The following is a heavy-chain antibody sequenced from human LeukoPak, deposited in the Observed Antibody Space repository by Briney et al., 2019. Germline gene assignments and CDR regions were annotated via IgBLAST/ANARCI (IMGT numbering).Heavy chain of an antibody. D-gene: IGHD5-12*01. CDR1: GFTFDDYA. CDR2: ISWISGSI. CDR3: AKWSARQVGMWLHDLRAFDI. V-gene: IGHV3-9*01. J-gene: IGHJ3*02. Sequence: GRSLRLSCAASGFTFDDYAMHWVRQAPGKGLEWVSGISWISGSIGYADSVKGRFTISRDNAKNSLYLQMNSLRAEDTALYYCAKWSARQVGMWLHDLRAFDIWGQGTMVTVSS.